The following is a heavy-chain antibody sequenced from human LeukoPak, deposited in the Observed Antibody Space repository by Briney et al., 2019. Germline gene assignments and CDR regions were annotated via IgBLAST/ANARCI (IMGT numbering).Heavy chain of an antibody. CDR3: ARDGSNAHIDAFDI. D-gene: IGHD1-1*01. J-gene: IGHJ3*02. CDR1: GFTVCSNY. Sequence: GGSLRLSCAASGFTVCSNYMSWVRQAPGKGLEWVSVIYSGGSTYYADSVKGRFTISRDNSKNTLYLQMNSLRAEDTAVYYCARDGSNAHIDAFDIWGQGTMVTVSS. CDR2: IYSGGST. V-gene: IGHV3-66*01.